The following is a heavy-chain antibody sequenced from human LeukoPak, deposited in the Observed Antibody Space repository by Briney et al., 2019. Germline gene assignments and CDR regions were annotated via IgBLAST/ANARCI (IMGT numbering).Heavy chain of an antibody. V-gene: IGHV5-51*01. D-gene: IGHD2-2*01. J-gene: IGHJ5*02. Sequence: TGESLKISCKGSGYSFTSYWIGWVRQMPGKGLEWMGNIYPGDSDTRYSPSFQGQVTISADKSISTAYLQWSSLKASDTAMYYCARGDCSSTSCYPYNWFDPWGQGTLVTVSS. CDR3: ARGDCSSTSCYPYNWFDP. CDR1: GYSFTSYW. CDR2: IYPGDSDT.